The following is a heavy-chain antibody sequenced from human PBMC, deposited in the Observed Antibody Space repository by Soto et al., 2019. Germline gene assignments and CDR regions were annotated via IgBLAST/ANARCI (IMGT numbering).Heavy chain of an antibody. CDR1: GGSISSGGYS. CDR2: IYHSGST. Sequence: QLQLQESGSGLVNPSQTLSLTCVVSGGSISSGGYSWSWIRQPPGKGLEWIGYIYHSGSTYYNPSLKRRATISVDRSKNQCSLKLSSGTAADTAVYYCVRVPGPWGQGTLVTVSS. CDR3: VRVPGP. V-gene: IGHV4-30-2*01. J-gene: IGHJ5*02.